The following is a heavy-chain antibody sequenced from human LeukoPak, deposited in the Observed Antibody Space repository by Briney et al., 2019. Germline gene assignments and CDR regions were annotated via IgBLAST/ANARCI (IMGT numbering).Heavy chain of an antibody. Sequence: SETLSLTCTVSGGSFSSNYWSWIRQPAGKGLEWIGRIYTSGSTNYNPSLKSRVTMSVDTSKNQFSLKLSSVTAADTAVYYCARDRVIAAAGKGYFDYWGQGTLVTVSS. CDR3: ARDRVIAAAGKGYFDY. CDR1: GGSFSSNY. D-gene: IGHD6-13*01. V-gene: IGHV4-4*07. J-gene: IGHJ4*02. CDR2: IYTSGST.